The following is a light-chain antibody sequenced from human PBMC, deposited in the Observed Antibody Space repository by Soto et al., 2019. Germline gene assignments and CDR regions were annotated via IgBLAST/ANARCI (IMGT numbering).Light chain of an antibody. CDR3: QSYDSSLSGS. CDR1: SSNIGAGYD. CDR2: GNS. J-gene: IGLJ2*01. V-gene: IGLV1-40*01. Sequence: QSVLTQPPSASGAPGQRFTISCTGSSSNIGAGYDVHWYQQLPGTAPKLLIYGNSNRPSGVPDRFSGSKSGTTASLAITGLQAEDEADYYCQSYDSSLSGSFGGGTKLTVL.